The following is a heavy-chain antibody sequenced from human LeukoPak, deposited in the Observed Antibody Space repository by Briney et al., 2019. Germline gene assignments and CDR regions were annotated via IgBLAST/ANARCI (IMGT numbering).Heavy chain of an antibody. D-gene: IGHD2-15*01. V-gene: IGHV4-39*07. CDR3: ARPLSLGYCSGGSCYGRGAWFDR. Sequence: SETLSLTCTVSGGSISSSSYYWGWIRQPPGKGLEWIGQIYHSGSTNYNPSLKSRVTISVGKSKNQFSLKLRSVTAADTAVYYCARPLSLGYCSGGSCYGRGAWFDRWGQGTLVTVSS. CDR2: IYHSGST. CDR1: GGSISSSSYY. J-gene: IGHJ5*02.